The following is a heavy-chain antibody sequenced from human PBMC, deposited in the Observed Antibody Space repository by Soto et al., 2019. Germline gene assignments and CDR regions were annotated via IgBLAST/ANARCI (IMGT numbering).Heavy chain of an antibody. CDR2: IYHSGGT. CDR3: AGAPLPYYGMDV. Sequence: QLQLQESGSGLVKPSQTLSLTCAVSGGSISSGGYSWSWIRQPPGKGLEWIGYIYHSGGTYYNPSLKSRVTISVDMSKNQFSLKLSSVTAADTAVYYCAGAPLPYYGMDVWGQGTTVTVSS. V-gene: IGHV4-30-2*01. J-gene: IGHJ6*02. CDR1: GGSISSGGYS.